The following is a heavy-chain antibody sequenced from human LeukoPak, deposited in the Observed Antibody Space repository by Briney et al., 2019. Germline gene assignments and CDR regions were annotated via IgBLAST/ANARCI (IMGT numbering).Heavy chain of an antibody. CDR1: GFTFSNSA. CDR2: ISSNGDNI. J-gene: IGHJ6*02. Sequence: TGGSLRLPCAASGFTFSNSAMSWVRQAPGKGLEWVSAISSNGDNIYYADSVKGRFTISRDNSKNTLYLQINSLRAEDTALYFCASVVRPGYFFYYGLGVWGRGATVTVSS. V-gene: IGHV3-23*01. CDR3: ASVVRPGYFFYYGLGV.